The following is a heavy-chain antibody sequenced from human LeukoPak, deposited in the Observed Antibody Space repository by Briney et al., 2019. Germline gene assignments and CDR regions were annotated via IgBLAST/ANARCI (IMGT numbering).Heavy chain of an antibody. J-gene: IGHJ4*02. CDR1: GFTFSSYA. Sequence: GGSLRLSCAASGFTFSSYAMSWVCQAPGKGLEWVSAISGSGGSTYYADSVKGRFTISRDNSKNTLYLQMNSLRAEDTAVYYCAKSRYSRSNFDYWGQGTLVTVSS. CDR3: AKSRYSRSNFDY. D-gene: IGHD6-13*01. CDR2: ISGSGGST. V-gene: IGHV3-23*01.